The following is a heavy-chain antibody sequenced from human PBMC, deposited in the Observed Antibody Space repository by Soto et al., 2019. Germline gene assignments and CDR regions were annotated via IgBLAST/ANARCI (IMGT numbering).Heavy chain of an antibody. CDR1: GFTFDDYA. Sequence: EVQLVESGGGLVQPGRSLRLSCAASGFTFDDYAMHWVRQAPGKGLEWVSGISWNSGSIGYVDSVKGRFTISRDNAKNSLYLQMNSLRAEDTALYYCAKDRSHSSSSEGFDYWGQGTLVTVSS. V-gene: IGHV3-9*01. CDR2: ISWNSGSI. CDR3: AKDRSHSSSSEGFDY. J-gene: IGHJ4*02. D-gene: IGHD6-6*01.